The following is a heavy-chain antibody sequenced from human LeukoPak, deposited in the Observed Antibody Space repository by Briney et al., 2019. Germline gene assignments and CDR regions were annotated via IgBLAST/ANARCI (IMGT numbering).Heavy chain of an antibody. CDR2: IYYSGST. V-gene: IGHV4-59*01. CDR1: GGSISSYY. D-gene: IGHD3-22*01. Sequence: KPSETLSLTCTVSGGSISSYYWSWIRQPPGKGLEWIGYIYYSGSTNYNPSLRSRVTISVDTSKNQFSLKLSSVTAADTAVYYCASGGYCDSSGYYIVQFDYWGQGTLVTVSS. J-gene: IGHJ4*02. CDR3: ASGGYCDSSGYYIVQFDY.